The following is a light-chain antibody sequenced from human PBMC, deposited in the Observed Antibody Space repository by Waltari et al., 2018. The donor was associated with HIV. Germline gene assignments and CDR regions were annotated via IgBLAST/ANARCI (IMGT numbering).Light chain of an antibody. Sequence: SYVLAQPPSVSVAPGQTARITCGGDNIGRKSVHWYQQKPGQAPLLVVYDDRDRPSGVPERFSGSNSGNTATLTISRVEAGDEADYYCQVWDSSSDDWVFGGGTKVTVL. J-gene: IGLJ3*02. CDR3: QVWDSSSDDWV. V-gene: IGLV3-21*02. CDR1: NIGRKS. CDR2: DDR.